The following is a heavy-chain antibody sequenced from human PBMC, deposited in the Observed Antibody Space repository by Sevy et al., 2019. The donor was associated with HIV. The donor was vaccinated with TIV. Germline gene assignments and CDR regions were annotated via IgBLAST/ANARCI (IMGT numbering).Heavy chain of an antibody. V-gene: IGHV3-21*01. Sequence: GGSLRLSCAASGFTFSSYSMNWVRQAPGKGLEWVSSISSSSSYIYYADSVKGRFTISRDNAKNSLYLQMNSLRAEDTAVYYCARPLIAVAGTQGYYYGMDVWGQGTTVTVSS. CDR2: ISSSSSYI. D-gene: IGHD6-19*01. CDR1: GFTFSSYS. CDR3: ARPLIAVAGTQGYYYGMDV. J-gene: IGHJ6*02.